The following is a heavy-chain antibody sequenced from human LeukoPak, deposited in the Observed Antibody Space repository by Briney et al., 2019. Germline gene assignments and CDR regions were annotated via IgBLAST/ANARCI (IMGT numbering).Heavy chain of an antibody. J-gene: IGHJ4*02. Sequence: PGGSLRLSCAASGFTVSSNYMSWVRQAPGKGLEWVSVISTSGSTYYADSAKGRFTISRDNAKNSLYLQMNSLRAEDTAVYYCARGYTCGYWGQGTLVIVSS. CDR2: ISTSGST. D-gene: IGHD5-18*01. CDR1: GFTVSSNY. V-gene: IGHV3-53*01. CDR3: ARGYTCGY.